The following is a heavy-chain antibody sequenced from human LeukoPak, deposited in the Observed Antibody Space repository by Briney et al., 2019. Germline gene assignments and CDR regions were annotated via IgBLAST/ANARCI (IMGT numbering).Heavy chain of an antibody. CDR1: GVSISSSNSY. J-gene: IGHJ4*02. D-gene: IGHD4-17*01. CDR2: IYYSGST. V-gene: IGHV4-39*07. CDR3: ARERYGINDY. Sequence: SETLSLTCTVSGVSISSSNSYWGWIRQPPGKGLEWIGSIYYSGSTYYNPSLKSRVTISVDTSKNQFSLKLSSVTAADTAVYYCARERYGINDYWGQGTLVTVSS.